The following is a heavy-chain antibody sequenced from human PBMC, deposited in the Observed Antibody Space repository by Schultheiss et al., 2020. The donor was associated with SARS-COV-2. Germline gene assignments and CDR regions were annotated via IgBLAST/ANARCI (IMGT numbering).Heavy chain of an antibody. CDR1: GFTFSKYA. CDR2: ISSSSSYI. J-gene: IGHJ4*02. D-gene: IGHD2-2*01. V-gene: IGHV3-21*04. CDR3: EREGSIVIPAATFDY. Sequence: GGSLRLSCAASGFTFSKYALSWVRQAPGKGLEWVSSISSSSSYIYYADSVKGRFTISRDNTKNSLYLQMYSLRAEDTAVYFCEREGSIVIPAATFDYWSQGALVTVSS.